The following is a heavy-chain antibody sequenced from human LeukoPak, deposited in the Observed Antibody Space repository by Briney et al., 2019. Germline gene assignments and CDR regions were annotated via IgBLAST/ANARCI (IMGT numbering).Heavy chain of an antibody. D-gene: IGHD6-13*01. Sequence: SETLSLTCAVYGGSFSGYYWSWIRQPPGKGLEWIGEINHSGSTNYNPSLKSRVTISVDTSKNQFSLKLSSVTAADTAVYYCARGRYSSSWNWFDPWGQGTLVTVSS. CDR2: INHSGST. CDR3: ARGRYSSSWNWFDP. V-gene: IGHV4-34*01. CDR1: GGSFSGYY. J-gene: IGHJ5*02.